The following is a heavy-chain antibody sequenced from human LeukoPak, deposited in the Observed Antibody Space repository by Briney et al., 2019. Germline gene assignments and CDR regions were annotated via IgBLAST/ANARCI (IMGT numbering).Heavy chain of an antibody. CDR3: ATATVTTYWAFDY. V-gene: IGHV3-9*03. CDR1: GFTFDDYA. D-gene: IGHD4-17*01. CDR2: ISCNSGSI. Sequence: PGGSLRLSCAASGFTFDDYAMHWVRQAPGKGLEWVSGISCNSGSIGYADSVKGRFTISRDNAKNSLYPQMNSLRAEDMALYYCATATVTTYWAFDYWGQGTLVTVSS. J-gene: IGHJ4*02.